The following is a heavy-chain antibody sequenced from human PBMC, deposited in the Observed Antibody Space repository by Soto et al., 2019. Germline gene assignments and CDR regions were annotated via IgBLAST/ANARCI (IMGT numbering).Heavy chain of an antibody. J-gene: IGHJ4*02. Sequence: QVQLVESGGGVVQPGRSLRLSCAASGFTFSSYGMHWVRQAPGKGLEWVAVISYDGSNKYYADSVKGRFTISRDKSKNTLYLQMNSLRAEDTAVYYCVAAAVYYLYAFDYWGQGTLVTVSS. CDR2: ISYDGSNK. D-gene: IGHD6-13*01. CDR3: VAAAVYYLYAFDY. V-gene: IGHV3-30*03. CDR1: GFTFSSYG.